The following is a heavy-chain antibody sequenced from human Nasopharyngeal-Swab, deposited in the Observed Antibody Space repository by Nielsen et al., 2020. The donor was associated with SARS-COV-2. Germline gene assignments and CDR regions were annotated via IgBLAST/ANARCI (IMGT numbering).Heavy chain of an antibody. CDR3: ARDGYSSSWYAFDI. D-gene: IGHD6-6*01. Sequence: GESLKISCAASGFTFSSYSMNWVRQAPGKGPEWVSYISSSSSTIYYADSVKGRFTISRDNAKNSLYLQMNSLRDEDTAVYYCARDGYSSSWYAFDIWGQGTMVTVSS. CDR1: GFTFSSYS. CDR2: ISSSSSTI. V-gene: IGHV3-48*02. J-gene: IGHJ3*02.